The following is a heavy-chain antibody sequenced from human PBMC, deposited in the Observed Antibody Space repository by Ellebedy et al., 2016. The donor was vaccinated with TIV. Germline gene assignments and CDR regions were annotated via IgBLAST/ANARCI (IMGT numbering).Heavy chain of an antibody. V-gene: IGHV3-23*01. D-gene: IGHD2-2*02. CDR1: GFTVSSNY. CDR3: ASMNLVVPAAIGGRYFDY. J-gene: IGHJ4*02. CDR2: ISGSGGST. Sequence: GGSLRLSXAASGFTVSSNYMSWVRQAPGKGLEWVSAISGSGGSTYYADSVKGRFTISRDNSKNTLYLQMNSLRAEDTAVYYCASMNLVVPAAIGGRYFDYWGQGTLVTVSS.